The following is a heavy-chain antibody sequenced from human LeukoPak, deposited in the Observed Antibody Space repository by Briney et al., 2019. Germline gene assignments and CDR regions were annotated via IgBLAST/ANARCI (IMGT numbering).Heavy chain of an antibody. CDR2: IWYDGINK. CDR3: ARDLGRSSIWYPDY. V-gene: IGHV3-33*01. J-gene: IGHJ4*02. Sequence: GGSLRLSCAASGFTFSTYAMHWVRQAPGKGLEWVAVIWYDGINKYYADSVKGRFTISRDNSGNTLYLQMNSLRAEDTALYFCARDLGRSSIWYPDYWGQGTLVTVSS. D-gene: IGHD6-13*01. CDR1: GFTFSTYA.